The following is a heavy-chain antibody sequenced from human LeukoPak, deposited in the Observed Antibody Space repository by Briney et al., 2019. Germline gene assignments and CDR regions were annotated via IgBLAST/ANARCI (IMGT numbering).Heavy chain of an antibody. V-gene: IGHV3-73*01. CDR1: GFTFSGSA. CDR3: TSQYYDVWGGYHPDY. Sequence: PGGSLRLSCAASGFTFSGSAMHWVRQASGKGLEWVGRIRSKANSYATAYAASVKGRFTISRDDSKNTAYLQMNSLKTEDTAVYYCTSQYYDVWGGYHPDYWGQGTLVTVSS. D-gene: IGHD3-3*01. CDR2: IRSKANSYAT. J-gene: IGHJ4*02.